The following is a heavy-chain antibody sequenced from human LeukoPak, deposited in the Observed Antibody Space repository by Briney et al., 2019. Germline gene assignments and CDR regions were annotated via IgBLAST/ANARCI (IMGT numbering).Heavy chain of an antibody. CDR1: GFTFSSYA. Sequence: QSGGSLRLSCAASGFTFSSYAMSWVRQAPGKGLEWVSAISGSGGSTYYADSVKGRFTISRDNSKNTLYLQMNSLGAEDTAVYYCAKDRGGYCSGGSCYNDYWGQGTLVTVSS. J-gene: IGHJ4*02. V-gene: IGHV3-23*01. CDR3: AKDRGGYCSGGSCYNDY. CDR2: ISGSGGST. D-gene: IGHD2-15*01.